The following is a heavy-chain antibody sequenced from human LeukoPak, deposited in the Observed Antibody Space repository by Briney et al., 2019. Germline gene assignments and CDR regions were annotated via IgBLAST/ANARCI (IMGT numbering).Heavy chain of an antibody. V-gene: IGHV3-21*06. D-gene: IGHD6-19*01. CDR3: ATETSGRHYDY. CDR2: IGPTGFDR. CDR1: GLTFSTSG. J-gene: IGHJ4*02. Sequence: GGSLRLSCTTSGLTFSTSGFNWVRQAPGKGLEWVASIGPTGFDRYHADSIKGRFTISRDNANNFLYLQMDSLRAEDTAVYYCATETSGRHYDYWGQGTLLAVSS.